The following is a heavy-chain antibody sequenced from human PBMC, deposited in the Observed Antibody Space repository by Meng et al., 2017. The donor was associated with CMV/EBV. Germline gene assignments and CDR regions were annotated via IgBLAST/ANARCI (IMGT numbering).Heavy chain of an antibody. CDR3: ARDETVIELPFGVVTYTAMVRRTERWFDP. Sequence: GESLKISCAASGFTFSSYSMNWVRQAPGKGLEWVSSISSSSSYIYYADSVKGRFTISRDNAKNSLYLQMNSLRAEDKAVYYCARDETVIELPFGVVTYTAMVRRTERWFDPWGQGTLVTVSS. CDR2: ISSSSSYI. J-gene: IGHJ5*02. D-gene: IGHD5-18*01. V-gene: IGHV3-21*01. CDR1: GFTFSSYS.